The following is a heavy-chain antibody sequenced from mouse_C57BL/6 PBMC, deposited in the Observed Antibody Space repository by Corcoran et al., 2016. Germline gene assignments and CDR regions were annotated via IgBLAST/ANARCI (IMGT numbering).Heavy chain of an antibody. J-gene: IGHJ2*01. CDR2: IDPSDSYT. Sequence: VQLQQPGAELVKPGASVKLYSKASGYTYTSYWMQRVKQRPGQGLEWIGEIDPSDSYTNYNQKFKGKATLTVDTSSSTAYMQLSSLTSEDSAVYYCANIYYYGSSWYYWGQGTTLTVSS. D-gene: IGHD1-1*01. CDR1: GYTYTSYW. V-gene: IGHV1-50*01. CDR3: ANIYYYGSSWYY.